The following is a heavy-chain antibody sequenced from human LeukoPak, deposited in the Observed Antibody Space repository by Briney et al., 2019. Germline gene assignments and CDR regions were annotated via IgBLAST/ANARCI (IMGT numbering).Heavy chain of an antibody. D-gene: IGHD1-1*01. CDR3: VTRPDGRGTGPTENSPFDI. V-gene: IGHV4-4*07. CDR1: GGSISSYS. Sequence: PSETLSLTCTVSGGSISSYSWAWIRQPAGKGLEWIGRIYTSGSTNPNPSLRGRVTMSLDTSKNQLFLRLRSVTAADTAVYYCVTRPDGRGTGPTENSPFDIWGQGTVVTVSS. CDR2: IYTSGST. J-gene: IGHJ3*02.